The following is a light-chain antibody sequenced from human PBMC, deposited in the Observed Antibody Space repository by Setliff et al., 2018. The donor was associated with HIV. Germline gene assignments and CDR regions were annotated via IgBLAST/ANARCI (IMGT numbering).Light chain of an antibody. V-gene: IGLV2-23*02. J-gene: IGLJ1*01. CDR3: CSYAGSSTYV. CDR1: SSDVGSYNL. Sequence: QSALTQPAPVSGSPGQSITISCTGTSSDVGSYNLVSWYQQHPGKAPKFLIYEVSKRPSGVSNRFSGSKSGNTASLTISGLQAEDEADYYCCSYAGSSTYVFGTGTKVTV. CDR2: EVS.